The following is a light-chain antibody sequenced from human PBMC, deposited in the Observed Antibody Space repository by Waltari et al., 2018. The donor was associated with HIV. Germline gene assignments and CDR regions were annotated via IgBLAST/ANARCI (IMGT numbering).Light chain of an antibody. CDR3: QSYDSDSLV. V-gene: IGLV6-57*01. Sequence: NFMLTQPPSVSASPGETVTPSCTHSSGSVATNLVPWFQPRPGSSPTTVIYEDNERPSGVPDRFSGSIDSSSSSASFTAFLTISGLKTEDEAVYYCQSYDSDSLVFGGGTRLTVL. CDR2: EDN. J-gene: IGLJ3*02. CDR1: SGSVATNL.